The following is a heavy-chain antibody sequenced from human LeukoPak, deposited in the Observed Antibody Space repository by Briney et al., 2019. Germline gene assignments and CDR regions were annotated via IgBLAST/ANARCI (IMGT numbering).Heavy chain of an antibody. J-gene: IGHJ4*02. V-gene: IGHV4-39*01. D-gene: IGHD1-14*01. CDR1: GGSISRSSYY. CDR2: IYYSGST. CDR3: ARREPTGDY. Sequence: PSETLSLTCTVSGGSISRSSYYWGWIRQPPGKGLEWIGSIYYSGSTYYNPSLKSRVTISVDTSKNQFSLKLSSVTAADTAVYYCARREPTGDYWGQGTLVTVSS.